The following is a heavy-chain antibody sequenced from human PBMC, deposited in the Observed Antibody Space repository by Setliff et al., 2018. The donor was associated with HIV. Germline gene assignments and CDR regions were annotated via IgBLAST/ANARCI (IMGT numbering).Heavy chain of an antibody. V-gene: IGHV4-4*09. CDR2: IYTSGTT. J-gene: IGHJ4*02. Sequence: SETLSLTCFVSGVSISGHFWGWIRQPPGKGLEWIGYIYTSGTTEYNPSLDSRVTISVDTSKNQFSLRLTSVTAADTAVYFWARLRITMIMMLNYFDYWGQGTLVTVSS. CDR3: ARLRITMIMMLNYFDY. CDR1: GVSISGHF. D-gene: IGHD3-22*01.